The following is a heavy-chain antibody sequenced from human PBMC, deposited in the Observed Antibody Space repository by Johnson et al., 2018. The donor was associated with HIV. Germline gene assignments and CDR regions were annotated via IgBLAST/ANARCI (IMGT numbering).Heavy chain of an antibody. V-gene: IGHV3-30-3*01. Sequence: QVQLVESGGGVVQPGRSLRLSCAASGFTFNRYAMHWVRQAPGKGLEWAAVISYHGSNTYYADSVKGRFIISRDNSKNTLYLQMNSLRAEDTAVYYCARDETPGAFDIWGQGTMVTVSS. CDR3: ARDETPGAFDI. CDR1: GFTFNRYA. J-gene: IGHJ3*02. CDR2: ISYHGSNT.